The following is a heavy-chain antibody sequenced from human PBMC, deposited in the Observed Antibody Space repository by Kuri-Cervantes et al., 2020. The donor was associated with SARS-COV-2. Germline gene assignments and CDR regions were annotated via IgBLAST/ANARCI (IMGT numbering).Heavy chain of an antibody. J-gene: IGHJ6*02. V-gene: IGHV3-30-3*01. CDR2: ISYDGSNK. D-gene: IGHD6-13*01. CDR1: GFTFSSYA. CDR3: ARDRQQLVRTYYYYGMDV. Sequence: GESLKISCAASGFTFSSYAMHWVRQAPGKGLEWVAVISYDGSNKYYADSVKGRFTISRDNSKNTLYLQMNSPRAEDTAVYYCARDRQQLVRTYYYYGMDVWGQGTTVTVSS.